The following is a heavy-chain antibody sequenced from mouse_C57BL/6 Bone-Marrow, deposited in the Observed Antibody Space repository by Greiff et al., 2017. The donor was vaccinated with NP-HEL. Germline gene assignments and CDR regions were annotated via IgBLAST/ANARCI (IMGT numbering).Heavy chain of an antibody. CDR1: GFTFSDAW. D-gene: IGHD1-1*01. J-gene: IGHJ1*03. CDR3: TRDGSSYNWYFDV. V-gene: IGHV6-6*01. CDR2: IRNKANNHAT. Sequence: EVQLQQSGGGLVQPGGSMKLSCAASGFTFSDAWMDWVRQSPEKGLERVAEIRNKANNHATYYAESVKGRFTISRDDSKSSVYLQMNSLRAEDTGIYYCTRDGSSYNWYFDVWGTGTTVTVSS.